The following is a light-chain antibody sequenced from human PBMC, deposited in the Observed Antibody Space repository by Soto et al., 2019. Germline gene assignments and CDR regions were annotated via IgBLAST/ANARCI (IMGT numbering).Light chain of an antibody. Sequence: QSALIQPASVSGSPGQSISISCTGTRSDVGGYKHVSWYQQHPGKVPRLIIFDVSSRPSGVSHRFSGSKSGDTASLTMSELQAEDEADYYCCSYTSVNLYVFGSGTKVTVL. V-gene: IGLV2-14*03. CDR3: CSYTSVNLYV. CDR2: DVS. J-gene: IGLJ1*01. CDR1: RSDVGGYKH.